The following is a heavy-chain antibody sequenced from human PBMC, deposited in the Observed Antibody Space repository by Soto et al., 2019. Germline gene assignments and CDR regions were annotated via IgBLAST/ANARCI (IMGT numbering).Heavy chain of an antibody. CDR3: AKEVGDYICGSNDAFDI. CDR1: GFTFSSYG. D-gene: IGHD3-16*01. V-gene: IGHV3-30*18. Sequence: QVQLVESGGGVVQPGRSLRLSCAASGFTFSSYGMHWVRQAPGKGLEWVAVISYDGSNKYYADSVKGRFTISRDNSKNTLYLQMNSLRAEDTAVYYCAKEVGDYICGSNDAFDIWGQGTMVTVSS. J-gene: IGHJ3*02. CDR2: ISYDGSNK.